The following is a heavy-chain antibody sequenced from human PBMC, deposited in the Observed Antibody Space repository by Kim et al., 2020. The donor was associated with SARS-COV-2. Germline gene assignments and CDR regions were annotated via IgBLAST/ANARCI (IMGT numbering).Heavy chain of an antibody. Sequence: GGSLRLSCAASGFTFSRYAMSWVRQAPGKGLEWVSAISGSGGSTYYADSVKGRLTISRDTSKNTLYLQMNSLRAEDTAVYYCAKDVFGGGYCSGGSCYTGYMDYWGQGTLVTVSS. CDR2: ISGSGGST. V-gene: IGHV3-23*01. D-gene: IGHD2-15*01. J-gene: IGHJ4*02. CDR3: AKDVFGGGYCSGGSCYTGYMDY. CDR1: GFTFSRYA.